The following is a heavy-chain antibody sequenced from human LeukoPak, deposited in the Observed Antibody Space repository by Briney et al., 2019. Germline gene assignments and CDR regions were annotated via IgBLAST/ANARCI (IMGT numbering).Heavy chain of an antibody. CDR3: ARLSLPANYYYYYYMDV. CDR1: GGSISSYY. Sequence: SETLSLTCTVSGGSISSYYWSWIRQPAGKGLEWIGRIYTSGSTNYNPSLKSRVTMSVDTSKNQFSLKLSSVTAADTAVYYCARLSLPANYYYYYYMDVWGKGTTVTVSS. CDR2: IYTSGST. V-gene: IGHV4-4*07. J-gene: IGHJ6*03. D-gene: IGHD1-26*01.